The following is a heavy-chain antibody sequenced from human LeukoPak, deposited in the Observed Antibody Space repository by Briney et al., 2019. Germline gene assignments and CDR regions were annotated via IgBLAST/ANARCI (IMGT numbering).Heavy chain of an antibody. CDR2: INHSGST. J-gene: IGHJ4*02. Sequence: SETLSLTCAAYGGSFSGYYWSWIRQPPGKGLEWIGEINHSGSTNYNPSLKSRVTISVDTSKNQFSLKLSSVTAADTAVYYCASFGDVFDYWGQGTLVTVSS. D-gene: IGHD4-17*01. V-gene: IGHV4-34*01. CDR3: ASFGDVFDY. CDR1: GGSFSGYY.